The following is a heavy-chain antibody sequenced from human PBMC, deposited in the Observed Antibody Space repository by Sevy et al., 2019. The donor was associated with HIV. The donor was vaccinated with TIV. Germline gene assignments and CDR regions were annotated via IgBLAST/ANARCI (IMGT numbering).Heavy chain of an antibody. CDR2: IKQDESET. D-gene: IGHD3-3*01. V-gene: IGHV3-7*01. Sequence: GGSLRLSCAASGFTFNKYWMSWVRHTPEKGLEWVATIKQDESETYYVDSVKGRFVISRDNGKNSVSLQMNGLRVEDTALYYCAREVGGFNWRPYYFDSWGQGTLVTVSS. J-gene: IGHJ4*02. CDR1: GFTFNKYW. CDR3: AREVGGFNWRPYYFDS.